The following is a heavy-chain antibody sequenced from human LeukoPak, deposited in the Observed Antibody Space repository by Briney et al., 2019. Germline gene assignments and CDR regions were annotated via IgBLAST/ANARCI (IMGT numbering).Heavy chain of an antibody. V-gene: IGHV1-2*02. CDR1: GYTFTGYY. CDR2: INPASGGT. CDR3: VRDYYDGSRNYFDY. J-gene: IGHJ4*02. D-gene: IGHD3-22*01. Sequence: GASVKVSCKAAGYTFTGYYLHWVRQAPGQGLEWVGWINPASGGTKYAQKFQGRVTMTRDTSITTAYMELSRLTSDDTAAYYCVRDYYDGSRNYFDYWGQGTLVPVSS.